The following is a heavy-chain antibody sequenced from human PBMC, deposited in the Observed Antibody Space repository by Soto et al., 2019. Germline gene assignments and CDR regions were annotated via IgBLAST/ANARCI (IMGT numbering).Heavy chain of an antibody. Sequence: GESLKISCKASGYTFSDYWIAWVRQMPGKGLEWMGVIYPGDSNTRYSPSFEGQVTISADKSVNTAYLQWRSLKASDTAMYYCARLDGFRLGDCRSRCHYNWFDPWGQGTLVTVSS. CDR2: IYPGDSNT. CDR3: ARLDGFRLGDCRSRCHYNWFDP. J-gene: IGHJ5*02. CDR1: GYTFSDYW. V-gene: IGHV5-51*01. D-gene: IGHD2-2*01.